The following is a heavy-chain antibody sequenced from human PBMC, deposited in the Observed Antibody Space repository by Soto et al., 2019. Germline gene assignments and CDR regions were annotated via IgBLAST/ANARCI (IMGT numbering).Heavy chain of an antibody. CDR3: ARERTGTTSMDV. V-gene: IGHV1-8*01. D-gene: IGHD1-1*01. CDR1: GYTFTSYD. Sequence: QVQLVQSGAEVKKPGASVKVSCKASGYTFTSYDINWVRQATGQGLEWMGWMNANSGNTGYAQKFKGRVTMTRNTYISTTYMELSSLSFEDTAVYYCARERTGTTSMDVWGQGTTVTVSS. CDR2: MNANSGNT. J-gene: IGHJ6*02.